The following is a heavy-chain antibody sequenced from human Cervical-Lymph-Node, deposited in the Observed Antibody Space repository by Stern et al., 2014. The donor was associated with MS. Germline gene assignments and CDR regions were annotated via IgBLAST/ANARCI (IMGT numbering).Heavy chain of an antibody. V-gene: IGHV3-30*18. D-gene: IGHD2-2*02. CDR2: ISYDGSDK. Sequence: VQLVESGGGVVQPGRSLRLSCAASGFSFSTSGMHWVRQAPGKGLDWVAVISYDGSDKYYGDSVKGRFTISRDNPKNTVYLQMNSLRAEDTAVYYCANAAALSCRSPSCYKAFEYWGQGILVTVSS. CDR1: GFSFSTSG. CDR3: ANAAALSCRSPSCYKAFEY. J-gene: IGHJ4*02.